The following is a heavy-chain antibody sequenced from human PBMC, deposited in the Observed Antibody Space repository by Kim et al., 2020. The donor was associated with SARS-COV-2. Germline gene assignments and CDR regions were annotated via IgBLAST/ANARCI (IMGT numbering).Heavy chain of an antibody. J-gene: IGHJ5*02. CDR2: INPNGGST. CDR1: GYIFTSYY. CDR3: ARDRSSRGWLDA. D-gene: IGHD3-10*01. Sequence: ASVKVSCKASGYIFTSYYIHWVRQAPGQGLEWMGIINPNGGSTSYAQKLQGRVTMTRDTSTRTVYMEVDSLRPEDTAVYYCARDRSSRGWLDAWGQGTLAT. V-gene: IGHV1-46*01.